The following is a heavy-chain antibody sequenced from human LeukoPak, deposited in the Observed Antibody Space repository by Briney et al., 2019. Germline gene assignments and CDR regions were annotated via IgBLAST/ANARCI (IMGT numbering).Heavy chain of an antibody. D-gene: IGHD2/OR15-2a*01. CDR3: TSLSNSYGMDV. J-gene: IGHJ6*02. Sequence: GGSLRLSCAASGLDFRTSWMSWVRQAPGKGLEWVANIKQDGSEKYYLDSVKGRFTISRDNAKNSVYLQMNSLRDEDTAVYYCTSLSNSYGMDVWGQGTTATVSS. CDR1: GLDFRTSW. V-gene: IGHV3-7*01. CDR2: IKQDGSEK.